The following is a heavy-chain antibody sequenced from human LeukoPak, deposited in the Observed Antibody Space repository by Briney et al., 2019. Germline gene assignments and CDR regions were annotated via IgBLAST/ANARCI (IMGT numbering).Heavy chain of an antibody. J-gene: IGHJ5*02. CDR2: IRSDSSDR. V-gene: IGHV3-21*01. Sequence: GGSLRLSCAASGFTFSSYAMNWVRQAPGKGLEWVSSIRSDSSDRYYVDSVKGRFTISRDNAENSLYLQMNSLRAEDTAVYYCARAVKDQLVRMPTDHWGQGTLVTVSS. CDR3: ARAVKDQLVRMPTDH. D-gene: IGHD1-1*01. CDR1: GFTFSSYA.